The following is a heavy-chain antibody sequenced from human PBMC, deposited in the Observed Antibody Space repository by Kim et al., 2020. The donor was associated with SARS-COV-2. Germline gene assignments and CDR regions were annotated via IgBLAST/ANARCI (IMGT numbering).Heavy chain of an antibody. D-gene: IGHD3-22*01. CDR2: INPNSGGT. CDR3: ARDGNYYDSSGYYMWNRYYFYY. Sequence: ASVKVSCKASGYTFTGYYMHWVRQAPGQGLEWMGWINPNSGGTNYAQKFQGRVTMTRDTSISTAYMELSRLRSDDTAVYYCARDGNYYDSSGYYMWNRYYFYYWGQGTLVTVSS. CDR1: GYTFTGYY. J-gene: IGHJ4*02. V-gene: IGHV1-2*02.